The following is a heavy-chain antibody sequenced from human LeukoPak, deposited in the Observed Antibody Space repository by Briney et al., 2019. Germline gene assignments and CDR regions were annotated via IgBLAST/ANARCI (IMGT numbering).Heavy chain of an antibody. Sequence: GRSLRLSCAASGFTSSSYAMHWVRQAPGKGLEWVAVISYDGSNKYYADSVKGRFTISRDNSKNTLYLQMNSLRAEDTAVYYCARVARPGIAVARIFNWFDPWGQGTLVTVSS. V-gene: IGHV3-30-3*01. CDR2: ISYDGSNK. CDR3: ARVARPGIAVARIFNWFDP. D-gene: IGHD6-19*01. CDR1: GFTSSSYA. J-gene: IGHJ5*02.